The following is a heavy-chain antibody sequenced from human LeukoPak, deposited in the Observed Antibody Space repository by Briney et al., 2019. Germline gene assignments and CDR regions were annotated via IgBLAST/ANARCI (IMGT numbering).Heavy chain of an antibody. D-gene: IGHD3-3*01. CDR3: ARRYISTIFGVVIYYFDY. V-gene: IGHV1-18*01. CDR2: IRTYNDNT. Sequence: ASVTVSCTASGYTFTSYGITWVRQAHGEGLEWMGWIRTYNDNTNYAQKLQGRVTMTTDTSTSTAYMELRSLRSDDTAVYYCARRYISTIFGVVIYYFDYWGQGTLVTVSS. J-gene: IGHJ4*02. CDR1: GYTFTSYG.